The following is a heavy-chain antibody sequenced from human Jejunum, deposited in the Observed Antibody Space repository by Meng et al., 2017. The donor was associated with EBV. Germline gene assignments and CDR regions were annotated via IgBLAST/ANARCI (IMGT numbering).Heavy chain of an antibody. CDR2: ISGTGGST. Sequence: EVQPLESGGVLVQPGGSLRLSCAASVFTLSGYAMSWVRQAPGKGLEWVSHISGTGGSTYYADSVKGRFTASRDNSKNTLYLQMNSLRADDTAVYYCVRDGYNYIPFDYWGQGTLVTVSS. D-gene: IGHD5-24*01. J-gene: IGHJ4*02. V-gene: IGHV3-23*01. CDR3: VRDGYNYIPFDY. CDR1: VFTLSGYA.